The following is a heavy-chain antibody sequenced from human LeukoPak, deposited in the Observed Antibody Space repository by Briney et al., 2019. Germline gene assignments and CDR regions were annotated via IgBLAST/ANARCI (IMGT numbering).Heavy chain of an antibody. CDR1: GFTFSSYG. CDR2: IRYDGSNK. V-gene: IGHV3-30*02. CDR3: AKDLDSNPDDAFDI. J-gene: IGHJ3*02. D-gene: IGHD1-14*01. Sequence: PGGPLRLSCAASGFTFSSYGMHWVRQAPGKGLEWVAFIRYDGSNKYYADSVKGRFTISRDNSKNTLYLQMNSLRAEDTAVYYCAKDLDSNPDDAFDIWGQGTMVTVSS.